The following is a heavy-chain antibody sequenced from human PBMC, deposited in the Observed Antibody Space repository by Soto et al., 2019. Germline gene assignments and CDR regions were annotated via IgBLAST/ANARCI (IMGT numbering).Heavy chain of an antibody. V-gene: IGHV3-48*02. J-gene: IGHJ4*02. D-gene: IGHD3-3*01. CDR3: ARDFGHGYYLDY. Sequence: GGSLRLSCVASGFSFRNYNMKWVRQAPGKGLEWVSYITDSSDTVHYADSVRGRFTISRDNAESSLYLQMNSLRDEDTAVYFCARDFGHGYYLDYWGRGTLVTVSS. CDR1: GFSFRNYN. CDR2: ITDSSDTV.